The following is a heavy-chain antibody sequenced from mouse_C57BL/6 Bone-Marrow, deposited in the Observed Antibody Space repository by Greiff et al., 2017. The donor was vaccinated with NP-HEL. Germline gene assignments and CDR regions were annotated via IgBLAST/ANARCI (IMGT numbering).Heavy chain of an antibody. Sequence: QVQLQQPGAELVKPGASVKMSCKASGYTFTSYWITWVKQRPVQGLEWIGDIYPGSGSTNYNEKFKSKATLTVGTASSTAFMQLSSLTSEDSAVYYCARPRYWYFDVWGTGTTVTVSS. J-gene: IGHJ1*03. CDR3: ARPRYWYFDV. CDR1: GYTFTSYW. CDR2: IYPGSGST. V-gene: IGHV1-55*01.